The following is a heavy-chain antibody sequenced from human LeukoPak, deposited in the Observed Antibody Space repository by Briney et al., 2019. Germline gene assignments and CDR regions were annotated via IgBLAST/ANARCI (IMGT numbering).Heavy chain of an antibody. CDR2: IIPIFGTA. CDR1: GGTFSSYA. J-gene: IGHJ4*02. D-gene: IGHD3-10*01. CDR3: ARGAGILWFGEIRSYYMDV. Sequence: SVKVSCKASGGTFSSYAISWVRQAPGQGLEWMGGIIPIFGTANYAQKFQGRVTITADESTSTAYMELSSLRSEDTAVYYCARGAGILWFGEIRSYYMDVWGQGTLVTVSS. V-gene: IGHV1-69*13.